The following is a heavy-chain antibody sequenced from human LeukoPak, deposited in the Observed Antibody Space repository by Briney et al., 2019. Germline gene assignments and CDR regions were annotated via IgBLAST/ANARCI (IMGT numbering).Heavy chain of an antibody. CDR2: ISSTSSAI. Sequence: GGSLRLSCTASGFKFSSFSMNWARQAPGKGLEWLSYISSTSSAIYYADSVKGRFTISRDNAKNSLYLQMDSLRAEDTAIYYCARVIGSYGDSAYWGQGTLVTVSS. D-gene: IGHD3-16*01. CDR3: ARVIGSYGDSAY. J-gene: IGHJ4*02. V-gene: IGHV3-48*04. CDR1: GFKFSSFS.